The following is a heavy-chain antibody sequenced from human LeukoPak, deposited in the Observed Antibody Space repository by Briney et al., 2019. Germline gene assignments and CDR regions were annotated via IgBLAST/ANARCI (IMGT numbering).Heavy chain of an antibody. CDR2: IRYDGSNK. CDR1: GFTFSSYG. Sequence: GGSLRLSCAVSGFTFSSYGMHWVRQAPGKGLEWVAFIRYDGSNKYYADSVKGRFTISRDNSKNTLYLQMNSLRAEDTAVYYCAKAGIAAAAKWFDPWGQGTLVTVSS. CDR3: AKAGIAAAAKWFDP. V-gene: IGHV3-30*02. J-gene: IGHJ5*02. D-gene: IGHD6-13*01.